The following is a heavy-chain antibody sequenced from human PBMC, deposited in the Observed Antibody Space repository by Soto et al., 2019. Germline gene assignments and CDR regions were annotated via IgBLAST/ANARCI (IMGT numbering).Heavy chain of an antibody. D-gene: IGHD4-17*01. CDR1: GGTFSSHS. V-gene: IGHV1-69*01. CDR2: IITLFGTA. CDR3: AREVGYGDFSAALLD. J-gene: IGHJ4*02. Sequence: VQLMQSGAEVKQPGSSVKVSCKASGGTFSSHSINWVRQAPGQGLEWMGGIITLFGTANYAQNFQGRVTITADQSTSTAYKELNSRRSDDTAVYYWAREVGYGDFSAALLDWGQGTLVTVSS.